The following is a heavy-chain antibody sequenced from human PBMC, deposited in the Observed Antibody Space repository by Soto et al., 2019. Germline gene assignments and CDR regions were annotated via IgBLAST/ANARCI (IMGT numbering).Heavy chain of an antibody. CDR2: INHSGST. CDR1: GRSFSGYY. Sequence: SETLSLTCAVYGRSFSGYYWSWTRQPPGKGLEWIGEINHSGSTNYNPSLKSRVTISVDTSKNQFSLKLSSVTAADTAVYYCARVRARYYFDYWGQGTLVTVSS. J-gene: IGHJ4*02. CDR3: ARVRARYYFDY. D-gene: IGHD6-6*01. V-gene: IGHV4-34*01.